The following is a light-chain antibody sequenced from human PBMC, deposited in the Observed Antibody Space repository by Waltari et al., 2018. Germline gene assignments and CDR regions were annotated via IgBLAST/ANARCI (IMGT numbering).Light chain of an antibody. V-gene: IGKV2D-29*01. CDR2: EVS. J-gene: IGKJ1*01. CDR1: HSLLHTDGQAY. CDR3: MQTLQVPRT. Sequence: DIVMTQTPLSLSVTPGQPASISCKSSHSLLHTDGQAYLYWYLQKPGQPPQLLIYEVSKRFSGVPARFSGSGSGTDFTLKISRVEAEDVGVYYCMQTLQVPRTFGQGTRVEIK.